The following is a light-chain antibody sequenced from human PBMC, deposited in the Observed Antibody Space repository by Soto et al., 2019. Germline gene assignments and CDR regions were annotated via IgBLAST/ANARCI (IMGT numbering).Light chain of an antibody. Sequence: DIVMTQCPATLSVSPWERSTLSFRASQTINNNVAWYQLKDGQVPRLVIYGASTRATDIPARFSGSGSGTDFTLTISSLQAEDVAVYYCQQYYTNVAFGQGTRLEIK. CDR3: QQYYTNVA. CDR1: QTINNN. J-gene: IGKJ5*01. V-gene: IGKV3-15*01. CDR2: GAS.